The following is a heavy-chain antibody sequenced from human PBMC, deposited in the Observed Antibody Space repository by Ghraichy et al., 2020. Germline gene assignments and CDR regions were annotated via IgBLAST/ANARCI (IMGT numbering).Heavy chain of an antibody. J-gene: IGHJ5*02. D-gene: IGHD6-19*01. CDR2: IYYNGNT. Sequence: SETLSLTCTVSGGSITNYYWGWIRQPPGKGLEWIGYIYYNGNTSYNPSLKSRVTISLDTSKNQFSLKMTSVTAADTAVYYCAASPSGWPPVPDNWFDPWGQGTLVTVSS. CDR3: AASPSGWPPVPDNWFDP. CDR1: GGSITNYY. V-gene: IGHV4-59*03.